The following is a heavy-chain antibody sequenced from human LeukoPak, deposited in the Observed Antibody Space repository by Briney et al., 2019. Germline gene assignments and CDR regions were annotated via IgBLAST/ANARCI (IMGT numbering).Heavy chain of an antibody. CDR1: GGSFSGYY. J-gene: IGHJ4*02. CDR2: INHSGST. D-gene: IGHD3-3*01. CDR3: ARAFRSTYFDY. Sequence: SETLSLTCAVYGGSFSGYYWSWIRQPPGKGLEWIGEINHSGSTNYNPSLKSRVTISVDTSKNQFSLKLSSATAADTAVYYCARAFRSTYFDYWGQGTLVTVSS. V-gene: IGHV4-34*01.